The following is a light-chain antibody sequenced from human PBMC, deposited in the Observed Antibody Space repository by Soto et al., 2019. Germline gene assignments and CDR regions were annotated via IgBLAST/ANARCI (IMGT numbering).Light chain of an antibody. V-gene: IGLV2-8*01. Sequence: QSVLTQPPSASGSPGQSVTISCTGTSSDVGGYNYVSWYQQHPGKAPILMISEVSKRPSGVPDRFSGSKSGNTASLTVSGLRAEDEADYYCSPFAGNNNLVFGGGTKVTVL. CDR3: SPFAGNNNLV. CDR2: EVS. J-gene: IGLJ2*01. CDR1: SSDVGGYNY.